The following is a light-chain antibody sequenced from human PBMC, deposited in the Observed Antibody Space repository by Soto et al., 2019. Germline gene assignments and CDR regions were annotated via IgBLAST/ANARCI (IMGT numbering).Light chain of an antibody. Sequence: QSVLTQPPSASGTAGQVVTISCSGGDSNIGSNSVYWYQHLPRMAPKLLIYYNNQRPSGVPDRFSGSRSGTSASLAIVGLRSEDEAVYYCVAWDASLSACVFGNGTKLTVL. V-gene: IGLV1-47*02. CDR3: VAWDASLSACV. J-gene: IGLJ1*01. CDR1: DSNIGSNS. CDR2: YNN.